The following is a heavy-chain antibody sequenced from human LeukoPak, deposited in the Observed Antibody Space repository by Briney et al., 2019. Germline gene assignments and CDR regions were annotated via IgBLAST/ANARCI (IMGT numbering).Heavy chain of an antibody. J-gene: IGHJ3*02. D-gene: IGHD1-1*01. Sequence: GGSLRLSCAASGFTFDDYAMHWVRQAPGKGLEWVSSISTNSGSMDYADSMKGRLVISRDNAKNSLYLQMNSLRPEDTALYYCAKTTGTNDAFDIWGQGTMVTVSS. CDR2: ISTNSGSM. V-gene: IGHV3-9*01. CDR3: AKTTGTNDAFDI. CDR1: GFTFDDYA.